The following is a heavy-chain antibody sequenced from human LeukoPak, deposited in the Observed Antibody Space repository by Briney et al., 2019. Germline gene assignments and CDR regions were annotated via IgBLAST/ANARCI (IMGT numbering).Heavy chain of an antibody. CDR2: IYYSGST. J-gene: IGHJ4*02. D-gene: IGHD3-10*01. V-gene: IGHV4-59*01. CDR1: GGSISSYY. Sequence: ETLSLTCTVSGGSISSYYWSWIRQPPGKGLEWIGYIYYSGSTNYNPSLKSRVTISVDTSKNQFSLKLSSVTAADTAVYYCARGVRGVTAYYFDYWGQGTLVTVAS. CDR3: ARGVRGVTAYYFDY.